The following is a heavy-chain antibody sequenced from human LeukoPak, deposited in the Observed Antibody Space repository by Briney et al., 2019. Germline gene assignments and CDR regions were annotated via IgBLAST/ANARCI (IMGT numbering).Heavy chain of an antibody. CDR1: GGTFSSYA. V-gene: IGHV1-69*13. J-gene: IGHJ6*03. CDR2: IIPIFGTA. Sequence: SVTVSCKASGGTFSSYAISWVRQAPGQGLEWMGGIIPIFGTANYAQKFQGRVTITADESTSTAYMELSSLRSEDTAVYYCARGLGYCSSTSCSGYYYYYMDVWGKGTTVTVSS. D-gene: IGHD2-2*01. CDR3: ARGLGYCSSTSCSGYYYYYMDV.